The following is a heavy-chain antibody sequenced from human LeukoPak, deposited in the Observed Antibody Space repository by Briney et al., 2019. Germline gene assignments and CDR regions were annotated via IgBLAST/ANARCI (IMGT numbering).Heavy chain of an antibody. CDR3: AKWQIQSWDYFDY. CDR2: ISGSGGST. D-gene: IGHD5-18*01. CDR1: GFTFGDNA. J-gene: IGHJ4*02. V-gene: IGHV3-23*01. Sequence: GGSLRLSCSASGFTFGDNAMTWVRQAPGKGLEWVSAISGSGGSTYYADSVKGRFTISRDNSKNTLYLQMNSLRAEDTAVYYCAKWQIQSWDYFDYWGQGTLVTVSS.